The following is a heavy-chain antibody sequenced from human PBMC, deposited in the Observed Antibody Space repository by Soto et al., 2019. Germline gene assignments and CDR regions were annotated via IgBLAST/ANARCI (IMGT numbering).Heavy chain of an antibody. D-gene: IGHD6-19*01. Sequence: EVQLVESGGGLVQPGGSLRLSCAASGLTFSSYWMHWVRQAPGKGLVWVSRISTDGSVTTYADSVKGRSTSSRDNAKNTLSMHMSRLRTDATAVYYCARAPYSSAWSGFDYWGQGTLVTGSP. J-gene: IGHJ4*02. CDR1: GLTFSSYW. CDR3: ARAPYSSAWSGFDY. CDR2: ISTDGSVT. V-gene: IGHV3-74*01.